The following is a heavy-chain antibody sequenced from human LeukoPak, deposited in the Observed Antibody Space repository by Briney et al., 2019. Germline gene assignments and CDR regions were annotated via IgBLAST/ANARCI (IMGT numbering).Heavy chain of an antibody. V-gene: IGHV3-30*04. CDR3: ARGKIN. J-gene: IGHJ4*02. CDR2: ISYDGSNK. D-gene: IGHD5-24*01. CDR1: GFTFSSYA. Sequence: GRSLRLSCAASGFTFSSYAMHWVRQAPGKGLEWVAVISYDGSNKYYADSVKGRFTISRDNPKNTLYPQMNSLRAEDTAVYYCARGKINWGQGTLVTVSS.